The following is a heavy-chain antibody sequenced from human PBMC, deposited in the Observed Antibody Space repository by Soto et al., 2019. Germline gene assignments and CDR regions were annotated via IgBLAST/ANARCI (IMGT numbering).Heavy chain of an antibody. V-gene: IGHV4-59*01. J-gene: IGHJ5*02. D-gene: IGHD2-2*03. CDR3: ARLDGWFDP. CDR2: IYYSGST. Sequence: PSETLSLTCTVSGGSISSYYWSWIRQPPGKGLEWIGYIYYSGSTNYNPSLKSRVTISVDTSKNQFSLKLSFVTAADTAVYYCARLDGWFDPWGQGTLVTVSS. CDR1: GGSISSYY.